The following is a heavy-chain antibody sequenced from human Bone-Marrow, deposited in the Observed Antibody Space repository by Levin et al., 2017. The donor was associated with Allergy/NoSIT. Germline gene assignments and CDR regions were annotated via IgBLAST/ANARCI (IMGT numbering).Heavy chain of an antibody. CDR1: GFIFSDYP. CDR3: ARGGDNGGRHYFFGLDV. CDR2: ISGSGDNR. V-gene: IGHV3-23*01. Sequence: GGSLRLSCAASGFIFSDYPMNWVRQAPGKGLEWVSSISGSGDNRYYADSVKGRLSISRDNSKNTIYLQMNSLRGDDTAVYYCARGGDNGGRHYFFGLDVWGQGTTVTVSS. D-gene: IGHD2-21*02. J-gene: IGHJ6*02.